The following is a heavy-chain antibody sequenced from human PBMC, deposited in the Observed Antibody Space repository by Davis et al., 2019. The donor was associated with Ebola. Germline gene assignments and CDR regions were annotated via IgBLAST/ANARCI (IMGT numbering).Heavy chain of an antibody. J-gene: IGHJ3*02. V-gene: IGHV3-23*01. D-gene: IGHD2-8*02. CDR3: AKAVSWSQDAFDI. CDR1: GFTFSSYA. Sequence: GESLKISCAASGFTFSSYAMSWVRQAPGKGLEWVSAISGSGGSTYYADSVKGRFTISRDNSKNTLYLQMNSLRAEDTAVYYCAKAVSWSQDAFDIWGQGTMVTGSS. CDR2: ISGSGGST.